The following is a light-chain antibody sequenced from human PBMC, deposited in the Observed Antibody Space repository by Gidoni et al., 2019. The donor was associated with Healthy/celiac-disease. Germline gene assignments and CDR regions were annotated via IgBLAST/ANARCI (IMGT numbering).Light chain of an antibody. V-gene: IGLV3-21*02. Sequence: SYVLTQPPSVSVAPGQTARITCGGNNIGSKSVHWYQQKPGQAPVLVVYDDSDRPSGIPKRFSGSNPGNTATLTISRVEAGDEADYYFQVWDSSSDHVVFGGGTKLTVL. CDR3: QVWDSSSDHVV. CDR2: DDS. J-gene: IGLJ2*01. CDR1: NIGSKS.